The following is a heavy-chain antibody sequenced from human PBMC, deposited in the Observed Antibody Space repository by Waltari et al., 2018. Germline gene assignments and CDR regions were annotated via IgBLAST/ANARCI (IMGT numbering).Heavy chain of an antibody. CDR2: SNSDGSST. CDR1: GFTYSMCW. CDR3: ARGARRTTVTTGWWYFDL. V-gene: IGHV3-74*01. Sequence: EVQLVESGGGLVPPGGSLRLSCAASGFTYSMCWMDGVRQAPGKGLVWVSRSNSDGSSTSYADSVKGRFTISKDNAKNTVYLQMNSLRAEDTAIYYCARGARRTTVTTGWWYFDLWGRGTLVTVSS. J-gene: IGHJ2*01. D-gene: IGHD4-17*01.